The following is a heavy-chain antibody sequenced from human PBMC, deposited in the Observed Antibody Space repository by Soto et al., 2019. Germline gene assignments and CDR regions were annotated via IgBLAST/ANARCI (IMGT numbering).Heavy chain of an antibody. J-gene: IGHJ6*02. CDR3: ARGIDILTGYYIGYYGMDV. V-gene: IGHV1-3*01. CDR2: INAGNGNT. CDR1: GYTFTSYA. D-gene: IGHD3-9*01. Sequence: ASVKVSCKASGYTFTSYAMHWVRQAPGQRLEWMGWINAGNGNTKYSQKFQGRVTITRDTSASTAYMELSSLRSEDTAVYYCARGIDILTGYYIGYYGMDVWGQGTTVTVYS.